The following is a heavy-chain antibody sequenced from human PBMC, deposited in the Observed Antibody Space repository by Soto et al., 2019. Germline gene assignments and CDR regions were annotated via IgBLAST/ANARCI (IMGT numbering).Heavy chain of an antibody. D-gene: IGHD2-2*02. Sequence: SETLSLTCTVSGGSISSGGYYWSWIRQHPGKGLEWIGYIYYSGSTYYNPSLKSRVTISVDTSKNQFSLKLSSVTAADTAVYYCARFIFTYTDRGGWFDPWGQGTLVTVSS. J-gene: IGHJ5*02. CDR3: ARFIFTYTDRGGWFDP. CDR2: IYYSGST. V-gene: IGHV4-31*03. CDR1: GGSISSGGYY.